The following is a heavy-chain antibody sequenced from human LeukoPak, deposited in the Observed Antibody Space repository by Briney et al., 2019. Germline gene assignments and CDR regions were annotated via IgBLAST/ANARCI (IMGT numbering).Heavy chain of an antibody. D-gene: IGHD1-26*01. CDR2: LSWNSGGR. CDR1: GFTFAESA. Sequence: PGRSLRLSCAASGFTFAESAMHWVRQAPGKGLEWVSGLSWNSGGRAQADSVRGRFTISRDNTKNSLYLQMNSLRAEDTAVYYCARVLFGATTTNYHYYYMDVWGKGTTVTVSS. J-gene: IGHJ6*03. CDR3: ARVLFGATTTNYHYYYMDV. V-gene: IGHV3-9*01.